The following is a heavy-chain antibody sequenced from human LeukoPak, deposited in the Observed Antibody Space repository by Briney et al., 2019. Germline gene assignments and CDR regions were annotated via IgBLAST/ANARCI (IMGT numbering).Heavy chain of an antibody. CDR1: GFTFSSYS. D-gene: IGHD3-10*01. V-gene: IGHV3-21*01. Sequence: GGSLRLSCAASGFTFSSYSMNWVRQAPGKGLEWVSSISSSSSYIYYADSVKGRFTISRANSKNTLFLQMNSLRTDDTAVYYCARAAGSGNYYNPLMDYWGQGALVTVSS. J-gene: IGHJ4*02. CDR3: ARAAGSGNYYNPLMDY. CDR2: ISSSSSYI.